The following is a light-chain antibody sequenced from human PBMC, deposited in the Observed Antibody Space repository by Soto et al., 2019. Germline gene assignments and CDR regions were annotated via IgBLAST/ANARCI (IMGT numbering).Light chain of an antibody. CDR2: EVS. V-gene: IGLV2-14*01. J-gene: IGLJ2*01. CDR1: STDIGGNNS. Sequence: QSALTQPASVSGSPGQSITISCTGTSTDIGGNNSLSCYQHHPGKAPKLMIYEVSNRPSGVSSRFSASKSGNTASLTICGLQAEEEADYCGASCTSSSALVVFAGGTKLTVL. CDR3: ASCTSSSALVV.